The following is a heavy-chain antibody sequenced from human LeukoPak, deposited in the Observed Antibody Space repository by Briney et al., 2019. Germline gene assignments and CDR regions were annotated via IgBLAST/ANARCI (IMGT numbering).Heavy chain of an antibody. J-gene: IGHJ4*02. CDR3: AREGNSGYYPY. D-gene: IGHD3-22*01. CDR1: GFTFSSYA. Sequence: GGSLRLSCAASGFTFSSYAMHWVRQAPGKGLEWVAVISYDGSNKYYADPVKGRFTISRDNSKNTLYLQMSSLRAEDTAMYYCAREGNSGYYPYWGQGILVTVSS. CDR2: ISYDGSNK. V-gene: IGHV3-30-3*01.